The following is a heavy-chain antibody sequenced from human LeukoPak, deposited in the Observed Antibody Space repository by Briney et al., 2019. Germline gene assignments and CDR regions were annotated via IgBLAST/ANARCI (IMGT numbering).Heavy chain of an antibody. D-gene: IGHD3-22*01. CDR1: GFTFSSYA. CDR3: AVGLNSPLGSYDSSGYYFLGDY. V-gene: IGHV3-23*01. CDR2: ISGSGGST. J-gene: IGHJ4*02. Sequence: GGSLRLSCAASGFTFSSYAMSWVRQAPGKGLEWVSAISGSGGSTYYADSVKGRFTISRDNSKNTLYLQMNSLRAEDTAVYYCAVGLNSPLGSYDSSGYYFLGDYWGQGTLVTVSS.